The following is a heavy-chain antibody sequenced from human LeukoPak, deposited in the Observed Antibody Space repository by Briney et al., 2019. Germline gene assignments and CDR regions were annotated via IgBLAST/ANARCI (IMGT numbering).Heavy chain of an antibody. J-gene: IGHJ4*02. CDR1: GGSINSTSYY. CDR2: IYYSGST. V-gene: IGHV4-39*01. D-gene: IGHD1-26*01. CDR3: ARLIISIVGVARDLYYFDY. Sequence: SETLSLTCTVSGGSINSTSYYWGWIRQPPGKGLEWIGSIYYSGSTYCNPSLKSRVTISVDTSKTQFSLKLSSVTAADTAVYYCARLIISIVGVARDLYYFDYWGQGTLVTVSS.